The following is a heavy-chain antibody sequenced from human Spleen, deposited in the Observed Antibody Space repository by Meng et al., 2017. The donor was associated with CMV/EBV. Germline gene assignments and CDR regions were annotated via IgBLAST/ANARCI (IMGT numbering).Heavy chain of an antibody. CDR1: FS. V-gene: IGHV4-34*01. CDR3: ARGRRASPRYCTNGVCYSDWFDP. Sequence: FSSGLTRQPPGKGLDWLGEINHRECTTNIPSLESHVNISVDASKTQFSLKLSSVTAADTAVYYCARGRRASPRYCTNGVCYSDWFDPWGQGTLVTVSS. D-gene: IGHD2-8*01. J-gene: IGHJ5*02. CDR2: INHRECT.